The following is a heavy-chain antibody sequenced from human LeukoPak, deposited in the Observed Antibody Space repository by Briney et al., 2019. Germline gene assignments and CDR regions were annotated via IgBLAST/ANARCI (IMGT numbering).Heavy chain of an antibody. D-gene: IGHD6-13*01. J-gene: IGHJ5*02. V-gene: IGHV1-69*05. Sequence: SVKVSCKASGGTFSSYAISWVRQAPGQGLEWMGGIIPIFGTANYAQKFQGRVTIITDESTSTAYMELSSLRSEDTAVYYCARARIAAAVWVFWFDPWGQGTLVTVSS. CDR1: GGTFSSYA. CDR3: ARARIAAAVWVFWFDP. CDR2: IIPIFGTA.